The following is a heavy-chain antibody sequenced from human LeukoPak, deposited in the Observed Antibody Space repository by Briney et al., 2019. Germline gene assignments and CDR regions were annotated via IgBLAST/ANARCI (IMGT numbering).Heavy chain of an antibody. Sequence: GGSLRLSCAASGFTFSRYAMTGVRQAPGKGLDWVSGISGGGGSTYYADTVKGRFTISRDNSQNTLYLQMNSLRAEDTAVYYCAKSDLAYCGGDCYSDYWAQGTLVTVSS. J-gene: IGHJ4*02. V-gene: IGHV3-23*01. CDR2: ISGGGGST. CDR3: AKSDLAYCGGDCYSDY. D-gene: IGHD2-21*01. CDR1: GFTFSRYA.